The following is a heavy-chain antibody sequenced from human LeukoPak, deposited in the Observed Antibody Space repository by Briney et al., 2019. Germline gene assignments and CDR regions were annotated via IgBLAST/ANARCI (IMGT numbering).Heavy chain of an antibody. V-gene: IGHV3-48*02. CDR1: GFTFSTYS. CDR2: INPSSTTI. J-gene: IGHJ4*02. Sequence: GRSLRLSCAASGFTFSTYSMNWVRQGPGQGLEWVSYINPSSTTIYYADSVKGRFTISRDNAKNSLYLQMNSLRDEDTAVYYCARAQDPTILSYFDYWGQGALVTVSS. CDR3: ARAQDPTILSYFDY. D-gene: IGHD5-24*01.